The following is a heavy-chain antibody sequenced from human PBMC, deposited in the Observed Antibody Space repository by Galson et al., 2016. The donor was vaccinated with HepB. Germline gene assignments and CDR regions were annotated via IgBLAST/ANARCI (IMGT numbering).Heavy chain of an antibody. Sequence: SETLSLTCTVSGASFNNYYWSWLRQPPGSGLEWIGYIYDPWSPKYNPSLKSRVTISLDTRKNQISLNLTSVTAADTAVYYCARSLRPYYYYGMNVWGQGTTVTVSS. V-gene: IGHV4-59*01. CDR1: GASFNNYY. J-gene: IGHJ6*02. CDR3: ARSLRPYYYYGMNV. D-gene: IGHD5/OR15-5a*01. CDR2: IYDPWSP.